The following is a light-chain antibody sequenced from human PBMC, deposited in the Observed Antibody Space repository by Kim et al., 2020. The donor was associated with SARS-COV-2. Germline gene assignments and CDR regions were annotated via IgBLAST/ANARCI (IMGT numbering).Light chain of an antibody. J-gene: IGLJ2*01. CDR1: NIGSKS. Sequence: VAPGKTARITWGGNNIGSKSVHWYQQKPGQAPVLVIYYDSDRPSGIPERFSGSNSGNTATLTISRVEAGDEADYYCQVWDTSSELVFGGGTQLTVL. CDR3: QVWDTSSELV. CDR2: YDS. V-gene: IGLV3-21*04.